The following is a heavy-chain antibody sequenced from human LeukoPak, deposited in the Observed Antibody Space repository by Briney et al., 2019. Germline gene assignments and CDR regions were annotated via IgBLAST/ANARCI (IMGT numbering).Heavy chain of an antibody. CDR1: GFTFSSYS. Sequence: GGSLRLSCAASGFTFSSYSMNWVRQAPGKGLEWVSSITNSGDNTHYADSVKGRFTISRDNSKNTLYLQMDSLRAEDTAVYYCAARDCSSSSCYRFDYWGQGTLITVSS. J-gene: IGHJ4*02. CDR3: AARDCSSSSCYRFDY. V-gene: IGHV3-23*01. CDR2: ITNSGDNT. D-gene: IGHD2-2*02.